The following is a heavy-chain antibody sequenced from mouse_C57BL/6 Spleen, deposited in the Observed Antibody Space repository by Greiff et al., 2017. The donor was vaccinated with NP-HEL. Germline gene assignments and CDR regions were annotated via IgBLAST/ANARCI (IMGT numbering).Heavy chain of an antibody. CDR3: ARRYYGRFDY. J-gene: IGHJ2*01. V-gene: IGHV5-17*01. Sequence: EVQLVESGGGLVKPGGSLKLSCAASGFTFSDYGMHRVRQAPEKGLEWVAYISSGSSTIYYADTVKGRFTISRDNAKNTLFLQMTSLRSEDTAMYYCARRYYGRFDYWGQGTTLTVSS. CDR2: ISSGSSTI. D-gene: IGHD1-1*01. CDR1: GFTFSDYG.